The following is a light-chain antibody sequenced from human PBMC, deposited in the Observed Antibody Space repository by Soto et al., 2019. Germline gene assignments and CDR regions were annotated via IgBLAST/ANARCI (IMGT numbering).Light chain of an antibody. Sequence: EIVMTQSPATLSVSPGERATLSCRASQSVSSNLAWYQQKPGQAPRLLIYGASTRATGIPARLSGSGSGTEFTLTISSLQSEDFAVYYCQQYNNWPKTFG. CDR3: QQYNNWPKT. CDR1: QSVSSN. V-gene: IGKV3-15*01. J-gene: IGKJ1*01. CDR2: GAS.